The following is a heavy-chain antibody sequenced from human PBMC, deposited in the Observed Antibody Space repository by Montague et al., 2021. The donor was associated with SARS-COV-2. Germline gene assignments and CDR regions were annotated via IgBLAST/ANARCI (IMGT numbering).Heavy chain of an antibody. V-gene: IGHV2-70*01. CDR2: IDXGDDK. CDR1: GFSLSTSGMC. D-gene: IGHD4-17*01. CDR3: ARIPAVTTGLNYYYYYGMDV. Sequence: VKPTQTLTLTCTFSGFSLSTSGMCVSWIRQPPGKALEWLALIDXGDDKYYSTSLKTRLTIPKDTSKNQVVLTMTNMDPVDTATYYCARIPAVTTGLNYYYYYGMDVWGQGTTVTVSS. J-gene: IGHJ6*02.